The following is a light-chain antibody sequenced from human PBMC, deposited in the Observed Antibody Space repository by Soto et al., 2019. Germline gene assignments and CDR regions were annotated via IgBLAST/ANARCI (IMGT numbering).Light chain of an antibody. Sequence: QSALTQPASVSGSPGLSIAISCTGTSRDVGGYNSVSWYQQQPGKVPKLMIYDVSNRPSGVSNRFSGSKAGNTASLTISGLQAEDEGYYYCRLFTTGCSYGLGTGTKVTVL. CDR1: SRDVGGYNS. V-gene: IGLV2-14*01. CDR3: RLFTTGCSYG. CDR2: DVS. J-gene: IGLJ1*01.